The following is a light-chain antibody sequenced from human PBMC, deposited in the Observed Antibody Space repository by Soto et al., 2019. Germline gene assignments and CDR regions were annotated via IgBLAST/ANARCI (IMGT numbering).Light chain of an antibody. CDR2: GAS. CDR1: QGISNY. CDR3: QESYSFLWGT. Sequence: DIQMTQSPSSLSASVGDRVTITCRASQGISNYLAWYQQKPGKVPKLLIYGASTLQSGVPLRFSGSGSGTDFTLTISSLQREDFATYYCQESYSFLWGTCGQGTKVEIK. V-gene: IGKV1-39*01. J-gene: IGKJ1*01.